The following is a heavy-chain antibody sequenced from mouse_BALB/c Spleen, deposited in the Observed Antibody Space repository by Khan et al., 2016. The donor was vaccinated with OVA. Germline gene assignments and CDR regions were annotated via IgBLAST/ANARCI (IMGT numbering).Heavy chain of an antibody. V-gene: IGHV2-2*02. CDR1: GFSLTHYG. CDR2: IWSGGST. Sequence: QVQLQQSGPGLVQPSQSLSITCTVSGFSLTHYGVHWVRQSPGKGLEWLGVIWSGGSTDYNAAFTSRLNISKDNSKNQAFFKMNSLQANDTAIYYCARNYDYDEGLAYWGQGTLVTVSA. CDR3: ARNYDYDEGLAY. D-gene: IGHD2-4*01. J-gene: IGHJ3*01.